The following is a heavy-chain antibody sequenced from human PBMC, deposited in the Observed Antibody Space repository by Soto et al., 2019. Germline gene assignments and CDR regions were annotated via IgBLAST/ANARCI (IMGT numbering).Heavy chain of an antibody. CDR3: ARDYSSGWYTNLWGKGENWLDP. D-gene: IGHD6-19*01. CDR1: GYTFTSYG. J-gene: IGHJ5*02. V-gene: IGHV1-18*01. Sequence: QVQLVQSGAEVKKPGASVKVSCKTSGYTFTSYGISWVRQAPGQGLEWMGWISPYNGKTNDAQKVQGRVTMTTDTSTSTAYMELRSLRSDDTAVYYCARDYSSGWYTNLWGKGENWLDPWGQGTLVTVSS. CDR2: ISPYNGKT.